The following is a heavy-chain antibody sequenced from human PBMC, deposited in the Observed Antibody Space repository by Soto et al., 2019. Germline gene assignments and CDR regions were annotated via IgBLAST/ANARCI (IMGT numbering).Heavy chain of an antibody. CDR2: VKSKTDGGSA. CDR3: TTDSRTTMPEVRFDY. Sequence: GGSLRLSCATSGFPFSNAWINWVLQTPGTGLQWVGRVKSKTDGGSADYAAPVKGRFAVSRDDSKNIVYLQMNSVKIEDTGVYYCTTDSRTTMPEVRFDYWGHGTLVTVSS. CDR1: GFPFSNAW. J-gene: IGHJ4*01. D-gene: IGHD3-10*01. V-gene: IGHV3-15*07.